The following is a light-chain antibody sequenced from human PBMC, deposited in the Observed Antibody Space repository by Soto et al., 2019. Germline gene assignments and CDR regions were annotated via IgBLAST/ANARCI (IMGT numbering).Light chain of an antibody. CDR3: SSITSSVTYV. Sequence: QSALTQPASASWSPGQSITISCTGTSSDVGGHNSVSWYRQDPGKAPKLMIYDVGNRPSGVADRFSGSKSGNTASLTISGLQIEDEADYYRSSITSSVTYVFGTGTKVTVL. V-gene: IGLV2-14*01. CDR2: DVG. CDR1: SSDVGGHNS. J-gene: IGLJ1*01.